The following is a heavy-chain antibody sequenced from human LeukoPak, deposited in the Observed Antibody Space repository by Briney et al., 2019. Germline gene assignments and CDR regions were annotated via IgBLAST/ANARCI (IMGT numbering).Heavy chain of an antibody. CDR2: INPTGDST. J-gene: IGHJ4*02. CDR3: AREASGGYFDY. CDR1: GYTFSIYY. V-gene: IGHV1-46*01. D-gene: IGHD4-23*01. Sequence: ASVTVSCTASGYTFSIYYMHWVRQAPGQGLEWVGLINPTGDSTNYAQNFRGRVTMTRDTSTSTVYMDLSSLRSEDTAVYYCAREASGGYFDYWGQGTLVTVSS.